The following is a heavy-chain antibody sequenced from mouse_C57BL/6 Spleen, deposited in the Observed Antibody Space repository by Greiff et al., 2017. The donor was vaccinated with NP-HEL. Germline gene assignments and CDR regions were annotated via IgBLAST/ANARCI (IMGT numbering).Heavy chain of an antibody. CDR2: IYPGDGDT. V-gene: IGHV1-82*01. D-gene: IGHD2-1*01. J-gene: IGHJ3*01. Sequence: VQLQQSGPELVKPGASVKLSCKASGYAFSSSWMNWVKQRPGQGLEWIGRIYPGDGDTNYNGKFKGKATLTADKSSSTAYMQLSSLTSEDSAVYFCAREGYGTRFAYWGQGTLVTVSA. CDR1: GYAFSSSW. CDR3: AREGYGTRFAY.